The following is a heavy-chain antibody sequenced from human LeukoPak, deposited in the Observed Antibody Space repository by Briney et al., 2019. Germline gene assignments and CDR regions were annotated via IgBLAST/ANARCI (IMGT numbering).Heavy chain of an antibody. Sequence: SETLSLTCAVAGYSISSGYYWGWIRQPPGKGLEWIGSIYHSGNTYYNPSLKSRVTISVATSKNQFSLKLSSVTAADTAVYYCARGPSPQLEIDYWGQGTLVTVSS. CDR3: ARGPSPQLEIDY. CDR2: IYHSGNT. V-gene: IGHV4-38-2*01. D-gene: IGHD1-1*01. J-gene: IGHJ4*02. CDR1: GYSISSGYY.